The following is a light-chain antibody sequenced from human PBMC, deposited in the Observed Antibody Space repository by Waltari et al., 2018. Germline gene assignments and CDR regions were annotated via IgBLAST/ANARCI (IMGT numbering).Light chain of an antibody. J-gene: IGKJ1*01. CDR1: QSVSSN. CDR3: QQYNDWPAT. Sequence: EVVLTRSPATLSVSPGERPTPPCRASQSVSSNLAWYQQKPGQAPKLLIYGASTTATGIPARFSGSGSGTEFTLTISSLQSEDFAMYYCQQYNDWPATFGQGTKVEIK. CDR2: GAS. V-gene: IGKV3-15*01.